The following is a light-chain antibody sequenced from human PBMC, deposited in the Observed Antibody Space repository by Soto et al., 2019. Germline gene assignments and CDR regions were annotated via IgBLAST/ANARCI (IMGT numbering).Light chain of an antibody. J-gene: IGKJ3*01. CDR3: QQRSKWPPIFT. CDR1: QSVSSY. CDR2: DAS. Sequence: EIVLTQSPATLSLSPGERATLSCRASQSVSSYLAWYQQKPGQAPRLLIYDASIMATGIPARFSGSGSGTDFTLTISSLGHEDVAVYFCQQRSKWPPIFTFGPGTKVDI. V-gene: IGKV3-11*01.